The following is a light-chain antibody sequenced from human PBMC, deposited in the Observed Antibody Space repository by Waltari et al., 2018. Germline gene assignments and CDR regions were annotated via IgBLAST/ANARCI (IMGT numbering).Light chain of an antibody. V-gene: IGKV3-11*01. J-gene: IGKJ4*01. CDR3: QQRSNWPLT. CDR1: QLVSSY. Sequence: EIVLTQSPATLSLSPGERATLSCRASQLVSSYLAWYQQKPGQAPRLLIYDASNRATGIPARFSGSGSGTDFTLTISSLEPEDFAVYYCQQRSNWPLTFGGGTKVDIK. CDR2: DAS.